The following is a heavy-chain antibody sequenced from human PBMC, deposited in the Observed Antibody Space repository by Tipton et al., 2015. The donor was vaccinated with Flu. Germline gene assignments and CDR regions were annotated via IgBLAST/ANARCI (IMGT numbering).Heavy chain of an antibody. D-gene: IGHD3-22*01. J-gene: IGHJ4*02. Sequence: GSLRLSCAASGISFSSYYMNWVRQGAGKGLEWVSSISSSSSFIDYADSVKGRFTISRDNAKNSLYLQMNSLRAEDTAVYYCVSEHERYYYDSTGYYYGGVDYWGQGTLVTVSS. V-gene: IGHV3-21*01. CDR3: VSEHERYYYDSTGYYYGGVDY. CDR2: ISSSSSFI. CDR1: GISFSSYY.